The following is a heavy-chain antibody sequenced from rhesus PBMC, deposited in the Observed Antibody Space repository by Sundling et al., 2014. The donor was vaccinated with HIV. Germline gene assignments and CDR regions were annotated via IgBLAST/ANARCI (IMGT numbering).Heavy chain of an antibody. Sequence: QLQLQESGPGLVKPSETLSVTCAVSGASISTSFWTWIRQAPGKGLEWIGYIEGSGGNTYYNPSLRSRVTLSLDTSKNDFSLKLTSVTAADTAVYYCARDRRRYNWNPDDYFDVWGPGVQVTVSS. D-gene: IGHD1-32*01. V-gene: IGHV4-169*02. CDR3: ARDRRRYNWNPDDYFDV. CDR1: GASISTSF. J-gene: IGHJ5-1*01. CDR2: IEGSGGNT.